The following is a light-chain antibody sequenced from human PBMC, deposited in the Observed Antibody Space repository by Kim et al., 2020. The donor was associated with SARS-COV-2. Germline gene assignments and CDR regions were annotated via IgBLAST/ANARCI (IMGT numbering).Light chain of an antibody. CDR1: QRVSNY. V-gene: IGKV3-11*01. Sequence: LSPWERATLSCRASQRVSNYLAWYRQKPGEAPRLLTYDVFNRATGIPARFSGSGSGTDFTLTISSLEPEDFAVYYCQHRSTWPPTFGPGTKVDIK. J-gene: IGKJ3*01. CDR2: DVF. CDR3: QHRSTWPPT.